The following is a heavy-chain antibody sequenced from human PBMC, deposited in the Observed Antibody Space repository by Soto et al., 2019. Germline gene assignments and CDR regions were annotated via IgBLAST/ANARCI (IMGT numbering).Heavy chain of an antibody. V-gene: IGHV1-2*02. CDR2: IHPSNGGT. CDR3: AIQRCGVVY. D-gene: IGHD2-15*01. J-gene: IGHJ4*02. Sequence: QVHLVPSGAEVKKPGASVKVSCKASGYSFTGNSIHWVRQAPGQGLEWMGWIHPSNGGTNDAQKFQGGVTMTRDTSTSTAYMDLSMLPSDDTAVYYWAIQRCGVVYWGQGTLVTVSS. CDR1: GYSFTGNS.